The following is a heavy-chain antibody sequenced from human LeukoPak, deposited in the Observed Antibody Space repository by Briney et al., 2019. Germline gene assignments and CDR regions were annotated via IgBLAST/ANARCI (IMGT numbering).Heavy chain of an antibody. CDR3: AKASSASGDGLDV. CDR1: GYSFTTYW. Sequence: GESLQISCKASGYSFTTYWIGWVSQMPGKGLEWMGIIYPGDSDTRYSPSFQGQVTISADKSISTAYLQWRSLKASDAAIYYCAKASSASGDGLDVWGQGTPVTVSS. CDR2: IYPGDSDT. V-gene: IGHV5-51*01. J-gene: IGHJ6*02. D-gene: IGHD2-2*01.